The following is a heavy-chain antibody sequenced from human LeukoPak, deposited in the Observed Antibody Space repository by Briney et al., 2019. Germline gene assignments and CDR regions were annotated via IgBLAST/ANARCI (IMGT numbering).Heavy chain of an antibody. Sequence: ASVKVSCKASGGTFSSYAISWVRQAPGQGLEWMGRIIPIFGTANYAQKFQGRVTITTDESTSTAYMELSSLRSEDTAEYYCAGRDHDYGDYVYFQHWGQGTLVTVSS. D-gene: IGHD4-17*01. CDR2: IIPIFGTA. CDR1: GGTFSSYA. V-gene: IGHV1-69*05. J-gene: IGHJ1*01. CDR3: AGRDHDYGDYVYFQH.